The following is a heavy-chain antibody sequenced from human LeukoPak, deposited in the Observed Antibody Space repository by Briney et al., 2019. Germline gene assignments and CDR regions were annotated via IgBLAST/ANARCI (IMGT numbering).Heavy chain of an antibody. V-gene: IGHV3-21*01. J-gene: IGHJ3*02. CDR3: VRGGDGYTDAFDI. Sequence: PGGSLRLSCAASGFTFSRYTMIWGRQAPGKGLEWVSSISSSSSYIYYADSVKGRFTISRDNARNSLYLQMNSLRAEDMAVYFRVRGGDGYTDAFDIWGQGTMVTVSS. CDR2: ISSSSSYI. CDR1: GFTFSRYT. D-gene: IGHD5-18*01.